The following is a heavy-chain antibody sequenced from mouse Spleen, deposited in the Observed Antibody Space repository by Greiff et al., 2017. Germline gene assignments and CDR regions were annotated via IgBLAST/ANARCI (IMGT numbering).Heavy chain of an antibody. J-gene: IGHJ1*01. Sequence: ESGPGLVKPSQSLSLTCSVTGYSITSGYYWNWIRQFPGNKLEWMGYISYDGSNNYNPSLKNRISITRDTSKNQFFLKLNSVTTEDTATYYCARDTTVVGYFDVWGAGTTVTVSS. D-gene: IGHD1-1*01. CDR3: ARDTTVVGYFDV. CDR2: ISYDGSN. V-gene: IGHV3-6*01. CDR1: GYSITSGYY.